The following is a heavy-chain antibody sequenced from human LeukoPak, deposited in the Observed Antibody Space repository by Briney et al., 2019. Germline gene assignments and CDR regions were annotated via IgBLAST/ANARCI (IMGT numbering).Heavy chain of an antibody. D-gene: IGHD3-16*01. CDR1: GYTFTGYY. J-gene: IGHJ4*02. CDR2: INPNSGGT. V-gene: IGHV1-2*02. CDR3: ARARGGFGRGLDY. Sequence: ASVKVSCKASGYTFTGYYMHWVRQAPGQGLEWMGWINPNSGGTNYAQKFQGRVTMTRDTSISTAYMELSRLRSADTAVYYCARARGGFGRGLDYWAQGPRVTVPS.